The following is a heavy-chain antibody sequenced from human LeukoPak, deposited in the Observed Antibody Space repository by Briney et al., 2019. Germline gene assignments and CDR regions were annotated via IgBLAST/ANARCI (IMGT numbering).Heavy chain of an antibody. J-gene: IGHJ4*02. CDR1: GYNFTGYF. D-gene: IGHD3-22*01. V-gene: IGHV1-2*02. CDR2: INPNSGGT. CDR3: ARDERYDSSGYPFDY. Sequence: ASVKVSCKASGYNFTGYFMHWVRQAPGQGLEWMGWINPNSGGTNYAQKFQGRVTMTRDTSISTAYIELSRLRSDDTAVYYCARDERYDSSGYPFDYWGQGTLVTVSS.